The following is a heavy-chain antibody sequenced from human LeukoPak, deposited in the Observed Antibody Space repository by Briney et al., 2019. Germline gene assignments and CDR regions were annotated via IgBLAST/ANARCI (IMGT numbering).Heavy chain of an antibody. Sequence: ASVKVSCKASGGTFSSYTVSWVRQAPGQGLEWMGGIIPIFGTTTFAQKFQGRVTIITDASTSTVYMELSSLRSEDTAVYYCARWAGLCTTNNCYNPFDYWGQGTLVTVSS. D-gene: IGHD2-2*02. V-gene: IGHV1-69*05. CDR1: GGTFSSYT. CDR2: IIPIFGTT. J-gene: IGHJ4*02. CDR3: ARWAGLCTTNNCYNPFDY.